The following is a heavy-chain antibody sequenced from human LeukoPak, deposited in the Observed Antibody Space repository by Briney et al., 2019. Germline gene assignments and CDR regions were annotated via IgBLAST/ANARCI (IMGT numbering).Heavy chain of an antibody. V-gene: IGHV4-34*01. Sequence: SETLSLTCAVYGGSFSGYYWSWIRQPPGKGLEWIGEINHSGSTNYNPSLKSRVTISVDTSKNQFSLKLSSVTAADTAVYYCARHMRWFGESAVDYWGQGTLVTVSS. CDR2: INHSGST. D-gene: IGHD3-10*01. CDR3: ARHMRWFGESAVDY. CDR1: GGSFSGYY. J-gene: IGHJ4*02.